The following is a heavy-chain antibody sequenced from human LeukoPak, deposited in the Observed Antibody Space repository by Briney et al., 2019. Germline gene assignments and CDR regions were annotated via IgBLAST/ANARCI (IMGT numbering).Heavy chain of an antibody. J-gene: IGHJ4*02. V-gene: IGHV3-23*01. Sequence: GGSLRLSCAASGFTFSNYVMSWVRLVPGKGLEWVSAMIGSSDSTYYADSVKGRFTISRDNSKNTLYLQMNSLRVEDTAVYYCAKGSAAARPYYFAYWGQGTLVTVSS. D-gene: IGHD6-13*01. CDR3: AKGSAAARPYYFAY. CDR1: GFTFSNYV. CDR2: MIGSSDST.